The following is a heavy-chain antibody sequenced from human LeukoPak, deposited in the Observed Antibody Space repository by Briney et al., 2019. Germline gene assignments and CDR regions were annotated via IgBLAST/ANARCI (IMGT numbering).Heavy chain of an antibody. Sequence: ASVKVSCKASGGTFSSYTISWVRQAPGQGLEWMGRIIPILGIANYAQKFQGRVTITADKSTSTAYMELSSLRSEDTAVYYCARDNGYCSGGSCCWNSFDPWGQGTLVTVSS. CDR2: IIPILGIA. J-gene: IGHJ5*02. V-gene: IGHV1-69*04. D-gene: IGHD2-15*01. CDR1: GGTFSSYT. CDR3: ARDNGYCSGGSCCWNSFDP.